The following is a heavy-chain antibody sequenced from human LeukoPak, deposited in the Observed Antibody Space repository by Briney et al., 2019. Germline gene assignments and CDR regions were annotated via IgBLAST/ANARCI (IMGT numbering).Heavy chain of an antibody. V-gene: IGHV3-74*01. J-gene: IGHJ6*02. D-gene: IGHD3-16*01. CDR1: GFTFSSYW. Sequence: PGGSLRLSCAASGFTFSSYWMHWVRQAPGKGLVWVSRINSDGSSTSYADSVKGRFTISRDNSKNTLYLQMKNLRVEHTAVYYCAKGLHGGVGYGVDVWGQGTTVSVSS. CDR2: INSDGSST. CDR3: AKGLHGGVGYGVDV.